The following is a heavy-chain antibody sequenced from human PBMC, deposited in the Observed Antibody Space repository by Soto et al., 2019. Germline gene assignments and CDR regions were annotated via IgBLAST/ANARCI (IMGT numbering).Heavy chain of an antibody. V-gene: IGHV1-8*01. CDR2: MNPNSGNT. Sequence: ASVKVSCRASGYTFTSYDINWVRQATGQGLEGMGWMNPNSGNTGYAQKFQGRVTMTRNTSISTAYMELSSLRSEDTAVYYCARGRDDYGHYVLGYYYYGMDVWGQGTTVTVSS. J-gene: IGHJ6*02. D-gene: IGHD4-17*01. CDR3: ARGRDDYGHYVLGYYYYGMDV. CDR1: GYTFTSYD.